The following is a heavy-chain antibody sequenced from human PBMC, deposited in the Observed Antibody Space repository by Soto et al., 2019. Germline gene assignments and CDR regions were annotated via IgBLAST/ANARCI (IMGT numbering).Heavy chain of an antibody. J-gene: IGHJ4*02. CDR3: AGGIWNDNAY. CDR1: GFTFSGNW. CDR2: INPDGSNT. Sequence: PAGSLRLSCAASGFTFSGNWIHWVRQAPGKGLLWVSRINPDGSNTDYADSVKGRFTISRDNAKNTLYLQMNSLRAEDTAVYYCAGGIWNDNAYWGQGTLVTVSS. V-gene: IGHV3-74*01. D-gene: IGHD1-1*01.